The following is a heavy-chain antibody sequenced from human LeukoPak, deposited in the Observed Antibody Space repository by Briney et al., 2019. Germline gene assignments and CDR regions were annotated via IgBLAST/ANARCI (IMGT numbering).Heavy chain of an antibody. CDR1: GFTFSSYG. CDR2: ISHDGSNQ. Sequence: GGSLRLSCAVSGFTFSSYGMHWVRQAPGKGLEWVAIISHDGSNQYYADSVKGRFTISRDNSKNTLWLQMNSLRVEDTAIYYCAKDGLVYSSSRYYFDYWGQGTLVTVSS. D-gene: IGHD2-2*01. V-gene: IGHV3-30*18. CDR3: AKDGLVYSSSRYYFDY. J-gene: IGHJ4*02.